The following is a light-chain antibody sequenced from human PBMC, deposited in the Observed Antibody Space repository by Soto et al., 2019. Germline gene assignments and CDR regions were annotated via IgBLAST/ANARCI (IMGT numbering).Light chain of an antibody. CDR3: HQYGSSWT. CDR2: GAS. CDR1: QSVSSSY. J-gene: IGKJ1*01. Sequence: EIVLTQSPGTLSLSPGERATLSCRASQSVSSSYLAWYQQKPGQAPRLLIDGASSRATGIPDRFSGSGSGTAFTLTISRLEPEDFAVYYCHQYGSSWTFGQGTKVEIK. V-gene: IGKV3-20*01.